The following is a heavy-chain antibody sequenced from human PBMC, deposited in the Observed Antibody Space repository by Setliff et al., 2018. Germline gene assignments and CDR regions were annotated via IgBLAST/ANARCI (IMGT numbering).Heavy chain of an antibody. CDR3: ARDPFRNYDTAPVWFDP. V-gene: IGHV1-18*01. CDR1: GYSFPSYG. CDR2: ISAYNGFI. J-gene: IGHJ5*02. Sequence: ASVKVSCKASGYSFPSYGISWVRQAPGQGLEWMGWISAYNGFIIYAQMFQGRVIMTTDTSTSTAYMELRSLRSDDPAVYYCARDPFRNYDTAPVWFDPWGQGTLVTVSS. D-gene: IGHD3-22*01.